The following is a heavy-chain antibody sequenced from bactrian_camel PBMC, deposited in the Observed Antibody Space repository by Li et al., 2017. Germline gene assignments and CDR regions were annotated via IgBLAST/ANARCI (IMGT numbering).Heavy chain of an antibody. V-gene: IGHV3S55*01. D-gene: IGHD3*01. CDR2: IDTDGNL. J-gene: IGHJ7*01. Sequence: HVQLVESGGGSLQAGGSSRLSCVASCYLSQFCMGWFRQGPNQGRKAVAVIDTDGNLGYTDSVKGRFTISKDTAANTLYLQMNSLKPEDTAMYYCAGSGYRSFRLLVGGLVGLEYGMDYWGNGTQVTVS. CDR1: CYLSQFC.